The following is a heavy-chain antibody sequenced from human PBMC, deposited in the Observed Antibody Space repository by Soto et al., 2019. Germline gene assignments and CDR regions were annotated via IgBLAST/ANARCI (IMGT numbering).Heavy chain of an antibody. CDR3: ARDDCSVSGVVTLDH. V-gene: IGHV1-3*01. CDR2: TNEGSGNT. Sequence: ASVKVSCKATGYSFKNYAVHWVRQAPGQRLEWMGFTNEGSGNTRFSQKFQGRISITRDTSVSTGFLDLGSVTSEDMAICYCARDDCSVSGVVTLDHWGPGTLVTVSS. CDR1: GYSFKNYA. D-gene: IGHD3-3*01. J-gene: IGHJ4*02.